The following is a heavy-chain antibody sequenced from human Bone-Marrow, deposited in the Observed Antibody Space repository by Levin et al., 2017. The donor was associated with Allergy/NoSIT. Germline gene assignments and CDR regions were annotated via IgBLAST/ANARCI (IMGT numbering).Heavy chain of an antibody. Sequence: SCAASGFMFSSYTINWVRQAPGKGLEWVSSISSGSSYIYYADSMKGRFTISRDNSKNSLYLQMNSLRAEDTAVYYCASAVEIGDRDGFDIWGQGTMVTVSS. CDR2: ISSGSSYI. J-gene: IGHJ3*02. CDR1: GFMFSSYT. D-gene: IGHD5-24*01. CDR3: ASAVEIGDRDGFDI. V-gene: IGHV3-21*01.